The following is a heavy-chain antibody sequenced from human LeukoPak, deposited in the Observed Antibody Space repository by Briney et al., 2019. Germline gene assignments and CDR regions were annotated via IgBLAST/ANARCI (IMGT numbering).Heavy chain of an antibody. Sequence: GGSLRLSCAASGFTFSSYAMSWVRQAPGKGLEWVSAISGSGGSTYYADSVKGRFTISRDNSKNTLYLQMNSLRAEDTAVYYCAKDHPYSGSFYDAFDVWGQGTMVTVSS. CDR3: AKDHPYSGSFYDAFDV. V-gene: IGHV3-23*01. CDR1: GFTFSSYA. D-gene: IGHD1-26*01. CDR2: ISGSGGST. J-gene: IGHJ3*01.